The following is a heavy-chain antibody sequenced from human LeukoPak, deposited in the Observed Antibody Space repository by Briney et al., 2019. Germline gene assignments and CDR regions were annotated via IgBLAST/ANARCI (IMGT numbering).Heavy chain of an antibody. CDR3: ASVKQWLSRVTNY. Sequence: GSLRLSCAASGLNFNTYSMNWVRQAPGKGLEWISYISSSSITIFYADSVKGRFTISRDNAKNSVYLQMDSLADEDTAVYYCASVKQWLSRVTNYWGQGTLVTVSS. V-gene: IGHV3-48*02. J-gene: IGHJ4*02. CDR1: GLNFNTYS. CDR2: ISSSSITI. D-gene: IGHD6-19*01.